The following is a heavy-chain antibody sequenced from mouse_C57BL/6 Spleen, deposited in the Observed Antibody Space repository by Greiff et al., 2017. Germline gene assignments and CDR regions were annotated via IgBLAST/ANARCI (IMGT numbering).Heavy chain of an antibody. V-gene: IGHV1-9*01. CDR2: IVPGSGFT. J-gene: IGHJ2*01. Sequence: VKLLESGAELMKPGASVKLSCKATGYTFTGYWMEWVKQRPGHGLEWIGEIVPGSGFTNYNEKFKGKATFTADTSSNTAYMQLSSLTTEDSAIYYCGRDYGSSFDYWGQGTTLTVSS. CDR1: GYTFTGYW. D-gene: IGHD1-1*01. CDR3: GRDYGSSFDY.